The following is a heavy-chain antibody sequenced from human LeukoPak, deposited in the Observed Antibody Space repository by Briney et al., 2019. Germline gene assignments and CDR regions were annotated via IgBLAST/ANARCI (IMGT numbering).Heavy chain of an antibody. CDR1: GFTFSSYS. V-gene: IGHV3-21*01. CDR3: AGYCSSTSCHGWFDP. Sequence: GGSLRLSCAASGFTFSSYSMNWVRQAPGKGLQWVSSISSSSSYIYYADSVKGRFTISRDNAKNSLYLQMNSLRAEDTAVYYCAGYCSSTSCHGWFDPWGQGTLVTLSS. J-gene: IGHJ5*02. D-gene: IGHD2-2*01. CDR2: ISSSSSYI.